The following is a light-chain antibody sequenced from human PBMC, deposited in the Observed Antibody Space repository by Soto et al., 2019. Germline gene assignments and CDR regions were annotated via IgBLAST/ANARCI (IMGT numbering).Light chain of an antibody. J-gene: IGKJ4*01. CDR2: DAS. CDR1: QSVSSD. V-gene: IGKV3-11*01. Sequence: EIVLTQSPATLSLSPGERATFSCRASQSVSSDLVWYQQKPGQAPRLLIYDASNRATGIPARFSGSGSGTDFTLTISSLEPEDFAVYYCQRRSNWPPLTFGGGTKVDI. CDR3: QRRSNWPPLT.